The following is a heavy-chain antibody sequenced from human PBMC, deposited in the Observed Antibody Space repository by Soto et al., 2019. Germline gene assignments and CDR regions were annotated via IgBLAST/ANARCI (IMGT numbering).Heavy chain of an antibody. CDR2: VWYDGSSK. CDR1: GFTFSNFG. J-gene: IGHJ6*02. Sequence: PWGSLRLSCEASGFTFSNFGMNWVRQAPGKGLEWVARVWYDGSSKYYVDSVKGRFTISRDNSKETVYLQMNSLRAEDTGVYYCAREIDSNYERMDVWGQGTKVTVSS. CDR3: AREIDSNYERMDV. V-gene: IGHV3-33*01. D-gene: IGHD4-4*01.